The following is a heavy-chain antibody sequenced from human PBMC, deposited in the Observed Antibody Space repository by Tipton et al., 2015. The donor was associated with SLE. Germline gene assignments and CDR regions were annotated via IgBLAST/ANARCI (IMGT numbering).Heavy chain of an antibody. Sequence: TLSLTCTVSGGSISSSSYYWGWIRQPPGKGLEWIGSIYYSGSTYYNPSLKSRVTISVDTSKNQFSLKLSSVTAADTAVYYCARRGVVVTHWGQGTLVTASS. CDR3: ARRGVVVTH. CDR1: GGSISSSSYY. J-gene: IGHJ4*02. V-gene: IGHV4-39*01. CDR2: IYYSGST. D-gene: IGHD3-22*01.